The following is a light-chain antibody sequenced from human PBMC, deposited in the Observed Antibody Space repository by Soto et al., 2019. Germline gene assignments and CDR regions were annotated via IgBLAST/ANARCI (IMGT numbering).Light chain of an antibody. CDR1: QSLSSSH. V-gene: IGKV3-20*01. Sequence: DIVLTQSPGTLSLSPGERATLSCRASQSLSSSHLAWYQQKPGQAPRLLIYGVSSRATGIPDRFSGSGSGTDFTLTISRLEPEDFAVYYCQQYGSSPWTFGRGTKVEIK. J-gene: IGKJ1*01. CDR2: GVS. CDR3: QQYGSSPWT.